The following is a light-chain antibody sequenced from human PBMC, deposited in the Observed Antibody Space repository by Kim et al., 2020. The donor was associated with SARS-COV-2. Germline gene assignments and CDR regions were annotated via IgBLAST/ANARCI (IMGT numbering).Light chain of an antibody. V-gene: IGLV2-14*03. J-gene: IGLJ2*01. CDR2: VLC. Sequence: PLSSPPPRRLFGPSTSVSWYQHHPGQSPTFLLYVLCPRPSLVSNPFSASKSGHTASLSISALHAEDEAHYYCTSYTLINTIGIFGGRTHLPVL. CDR1: RRLFGPSTS. CDR3: TSYTLINTIGI.